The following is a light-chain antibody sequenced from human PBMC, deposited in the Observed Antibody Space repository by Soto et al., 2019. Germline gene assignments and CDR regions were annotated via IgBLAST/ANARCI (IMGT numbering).Light chain of an antibody. J-gene: IGLJ1*01. CDR2: EGS. CDR1: SSDVGSYNL. CDR3: CAYAVSSLYV. V-gene: IGLV2-23*01. Sequence: QSALTQPASVSGSPGQSITISCTGTSSDVGSYNLVSWYQHHPGKAPKLMIYEGSTRPSGVSNRFSGSKAGNTASLAISGLEAEDDADYYCCAYAVSSLYVFGTGTQLTVL.